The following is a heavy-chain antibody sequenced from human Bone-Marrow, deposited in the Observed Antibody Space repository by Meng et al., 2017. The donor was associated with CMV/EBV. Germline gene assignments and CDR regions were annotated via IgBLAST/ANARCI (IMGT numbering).Heavy chain of an antibody. Sequence: GESLKISCAASGFTFSSYAMHWVRQAPGKGLEWVAVISYDGSNKYYADSVKGRFTISRDNSKNTLYLQMNSLRAEDTAVYYCARAKSDFWSGYYDYYYYGMDVWGQGTTVTVSS. CDR2: ISYDGSNK. CDR3: ARAKSDFWSGYYDYYYYGMDV. J-gene: IGHJ6*02. V-gene: IGHV3-30*04. D-gene: IGHD3-3*01. CDR1: GFTFSSYA.